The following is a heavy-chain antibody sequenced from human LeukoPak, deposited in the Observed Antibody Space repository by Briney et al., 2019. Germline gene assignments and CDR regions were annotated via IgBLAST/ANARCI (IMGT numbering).Heavy chain of an antibody. CDR2: INSDGSST. D-gene: IGHD3-10*01. J-gene: IGHJ6*03. V-gene: IGHV3-74*01. CDR3: ARFSRTGYYYMFV. Sequence: GGSLRLSCAASGFTFSSYGMHWVRQTPGKGLVWVSRINSDGSSTSYADSVKGRFTISRDNANNTLYLQMNRLRTEDAAFYHCARFSRTGYYYMFVWGKRTTVTVSS. CDR1: GFTFSSYG.